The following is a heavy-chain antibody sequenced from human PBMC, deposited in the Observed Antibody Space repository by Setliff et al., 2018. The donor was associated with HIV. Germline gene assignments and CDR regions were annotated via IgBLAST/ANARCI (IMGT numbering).Heavy chain of an antibody. CDR3: ARGKRWLQPYYLDY. V-gene: IGHV1-18*01. Sequence: ASVKVSCKASGYNFTSYGITWVRQDPGQGLEWMGWISGYSGNTDYAQKVQVRVTMTTDTSTSTAYMELRSLRLDDTAVYYCARGKRWLQPYYLDYWGQVTPVTVSS. J-gene: IGHJ4*02. CDR2: ISGYSGNT. CDR1: GYNFTSYG. D-gene: IGHD5-18*01.